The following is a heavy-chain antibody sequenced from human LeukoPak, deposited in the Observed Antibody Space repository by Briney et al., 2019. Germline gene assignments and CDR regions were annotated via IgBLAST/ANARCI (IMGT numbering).Heavy chain of an antibody. CDR2: INPNSGGT. Sequence: ASVTVSCKASGYTFTGYYMHWVRQAPGQGLEWMGWINPNSGGTNYAQKFQGRVTMTRDTSISTAYMELSRLRSDDTAVYHCARVDVTGSGSYFTAFDYWGQGTLVTVSS. J-gene: IGHJ4*02. CDR1: GYTFTGYY. V-gene: IGHV1-2*02. D-gene: IGHD3-10*01. CDR3: ARVDVTGSGSYFTAFDY.